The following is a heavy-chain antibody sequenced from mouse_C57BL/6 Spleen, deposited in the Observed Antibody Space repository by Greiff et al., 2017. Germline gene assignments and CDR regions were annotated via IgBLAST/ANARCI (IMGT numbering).Heavy chain of an antibody. CDR2: IDPSDSYT. D-gene: IGHD1-1*01. CDR1: GYTFTSYW. CDR3: ARSIYYGSSYVGTEYVDD. J-gene: IGHJ1*03. Sequence: QVQLQQPGAELVMPGASVKLSCKASGYTFTSYWMHWVKQRPGQGLEWIGEIDPSDSYTNYNQKFKGKSTLTVDKSSSTAYMQLSSLTSEDSAVYYCARSIYYGSSYVGTEYVDDWGKGTTVTVSS. V-gene: IGHV1-69*01.